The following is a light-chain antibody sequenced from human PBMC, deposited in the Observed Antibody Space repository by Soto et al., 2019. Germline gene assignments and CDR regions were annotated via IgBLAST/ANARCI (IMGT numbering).Light chain of an antibody. V-gene: IGKV3-11*01. CDR1: RRVSSF. Sequence: ESVLTQSPATVSLSPGERATLSCRASRRVSSFLSWYQQKPGQAPRLLIYDVSKRATGIPARFSGSGSGTDSTLTINTLEPEDFAVYYCQQHSNWFSWSFGQGTKVDIK. J-gene: IGKJ1*01. CDR2: DVS. CDR3: QQHSNWFSWS.